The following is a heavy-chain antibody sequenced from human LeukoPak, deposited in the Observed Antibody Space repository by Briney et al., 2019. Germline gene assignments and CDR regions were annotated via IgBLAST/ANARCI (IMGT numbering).Heavy chain of an antibody. V-gene: IGHV3-48*03. CDR2: ISSSGSTI. CDR1: GFTFSSYE. CDR3: ARDHHRRLYDSQARDTFDI. J-gene: IGHJ3*02. D-gene: IGHD3-22*01. Sequence: GGSLRLSCAASGFTFSSYEMNWVRQAPGKGLEWVSYISSSGSTIYYADSVKGRFTISRDNAKNSLYLQMNSLRAEDTAVYYCARDHHRRLYDSQARDTFDIWGQGTLVTVSS.